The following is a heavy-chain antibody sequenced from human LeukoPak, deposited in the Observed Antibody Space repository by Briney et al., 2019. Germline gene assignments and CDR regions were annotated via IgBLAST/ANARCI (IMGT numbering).Heavy chain of an antibody. CDR1: GFTFSNYE. Sequence: GGSLRLSCAASGFTFSNYEMNWVRQAPGKGLEWVAYIGSSGNAIYYEDSVKGRFTISRDNAKNSLYLQMNSLRAEDTAVYYCARGPCTSCYVGEPFDIWGQGTMVTVSS. CDR2: IGSSGNAI. CDR3: ARGPCTSCYVGEPFDI. J-gene: IGHJ3*02. D-gene: IGHD2-2*01. V-gene: IGHV3-48*03.